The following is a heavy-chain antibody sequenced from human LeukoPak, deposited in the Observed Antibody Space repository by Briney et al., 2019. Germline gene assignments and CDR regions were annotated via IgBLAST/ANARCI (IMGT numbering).Heavy chain of an antibody. CDR1: GYTFTGYY. J-gene: IGHJ1*01. V-gene: IGHV1-2*02. D-gene: IGHD2/OR15-2a*01. CDR2: INPNSGGT. CDR3: ARSTTPNENEYFEH. Sequence: ASVKVSCKASGYTFTGYYMHWVRQAPGQGLEWMGWINPNSGGTNYIQKFQGRVTMTRDTSISTAYMELSGLRSDDTAVYYCARSTTPNENEYFEHWGQGTLVTVSS.